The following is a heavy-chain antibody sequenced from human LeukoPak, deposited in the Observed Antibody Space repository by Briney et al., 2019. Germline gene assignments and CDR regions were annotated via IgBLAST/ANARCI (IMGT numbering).Heavy chain of an antibody. V-gene: IGHV4-34*01. Sequence: SETLSLTCAVYGESFSGHYWTWIRQPPGRGLDWIGEINHSGSTTSNPSLNNRVTISVDTSKNQISLKLTSVTAADTAVYYCARDKAHTYGYYFDPWGQGTQVLVSS. CDR2: INHSGST. CDR1: GESFSGHY. CDR3: ARDKAHTYGYYFDP. J-gene: IGHJ4*02. D-gene: IGHD3-10*01.